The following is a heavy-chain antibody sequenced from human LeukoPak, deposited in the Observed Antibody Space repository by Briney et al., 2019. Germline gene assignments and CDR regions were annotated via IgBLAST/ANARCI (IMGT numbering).Heavy chain of an antibody. CDR1: GGSISSYY. D-gene: IGHD3-3*01. CDR2: IYYSGST. Sequence: SETLSLTCTVSGGSISSYYWSWIRQPPGKGLEWIGYIYYSGSTNYNPSLKSRVTISVDTSKSQFSLKLSSVTAADTAVYYCARGNFWSGYYYYGMDVWGQGTTVTVSS. V-gene: IGHV4-59*01. J-gene: IGHJ6*02. CDR3: ARGNFWSGYYYYGMDV.